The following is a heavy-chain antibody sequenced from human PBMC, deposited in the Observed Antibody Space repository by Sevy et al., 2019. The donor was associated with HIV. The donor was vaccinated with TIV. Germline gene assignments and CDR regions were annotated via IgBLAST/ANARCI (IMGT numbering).Heavy chain of an antibody. D-gene: IGHD4-17*01. CDR3: ARVATVTTGLIYDN. CDR1: GFTFSSYD. J-gene: IGHJ4*02. CDR2: IGTAGDT. Sequence: GGSLRLSCAASGFTFSSYDMHWVRQATGKGLEWVSAIGTAGDTYYPGSVKGRFTISRENAKNSLYLQMNSLRAGDTAVYYCARVATVTTGLIYDNWGQGTLVTVSS. V-gene: IGHV3-13*01.